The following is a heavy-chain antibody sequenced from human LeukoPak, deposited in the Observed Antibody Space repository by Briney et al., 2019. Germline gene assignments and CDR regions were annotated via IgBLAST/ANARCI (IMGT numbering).Heavy chain of an antibody. V-gene: IGHV3-23*01. CDR3: AKLSGWTGWFFDY. CDR2: ISKSGDST. J-gene: IGHJ4*02. D-gene: IGHD6-19*01. CDR1: GFTFSSYA. Sequence: GGSLRLSCAASGFTFSSYAISWARQAPGKGLEWVSAISKSGDSTYYADSVKGRFTISRDNSKNTIYLQMNSLRVEGTAVYYCAKLSGWTGWFFDYWGQGTVVTVSS.